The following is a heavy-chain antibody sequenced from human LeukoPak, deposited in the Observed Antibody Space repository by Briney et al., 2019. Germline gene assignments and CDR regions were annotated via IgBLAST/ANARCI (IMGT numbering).Heavy chain of an antibody. D-gene: IGHD1-26*01. Sequence: GGSLRLSCAASAFTFGTYAMNWVRQAPGKGLEWVSAISAGGSTFYADSVKGRFTISRDNSNNTLYLQMNSLRAEDTAVYYCAKKQIVGAAPFDYWGQGTLVTVSS. CDR3: AKKQIVGAAPFDY. V-gene: IGHV3-23*01. J-gene: IGHJ4*02. CDR2: ISAGGST. CDR1: AFTFGTYA.